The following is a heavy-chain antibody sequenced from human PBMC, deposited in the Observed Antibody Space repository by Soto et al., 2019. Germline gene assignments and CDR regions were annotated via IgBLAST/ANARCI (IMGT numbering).Heavy chain of an antibody. CDR2: IYHSGST. J-gene: IGHJ6*02. V-gene: IGHV4-4*02. Sequence: QVQLQESGPGLVKPSGTLSLTCAVSGGSISSTYWWTWVRQPPGKGLEWIGEIYHSGSTNYNPSLKSRVTISVDKTKNQFSLKLSSVTAADTAVYYCVRASSMVRGLNKIHGYYYGMDVWGQGTTVTVSS. CDR3: VRASSMVRGLNKIHGYYYGMDV. D-gene: IGHD3-10*01. CDR1: GGSISSTYW.